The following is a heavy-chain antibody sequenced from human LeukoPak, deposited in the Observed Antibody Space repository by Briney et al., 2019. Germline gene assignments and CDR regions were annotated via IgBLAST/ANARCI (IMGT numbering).Heavy chain of an antibody. D-gene: IGHD5-18*01. J-gene: IGHJ4*02. V-gene: IGHV3-30*03. Sequence: PGGSLRLSCAASGFTFSSYGMHWVRQAPGKGLEWVAVISYDGSNKYYADSVKGRFTISRDNSKNTLYLQMNSLRAEDTAVYYCARDLTAMAYFDYWGQGTLVTVSS. CDR1: GFTFSSYG. CDR2: ISYDGSNK. CDR3: ARDLTAMAYFDY.